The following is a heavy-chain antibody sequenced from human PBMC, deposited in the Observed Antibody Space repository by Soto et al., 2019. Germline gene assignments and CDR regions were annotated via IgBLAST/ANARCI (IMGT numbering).Heavy chain of an antibody. D-gene: IGHD2-2*01. CDR1: GFTFSSYW. CDR3: ARDDIVVVPAAKNYYYYGMDV. J-gene: IGHJ6*02. V-gene: IGHV3-74*01. Sequence: GGSLRLSCAASGFTFSSYWMHWVRQAPGKGLVWVSRINSDGSSTSYADSVKGRFTISRDNAKNTLYLQMNSLRAEDTAVYYCARDDIVVVPAAKNYYYYGMDVWGQGTTVTVSS. CDR2: INSDGSST.